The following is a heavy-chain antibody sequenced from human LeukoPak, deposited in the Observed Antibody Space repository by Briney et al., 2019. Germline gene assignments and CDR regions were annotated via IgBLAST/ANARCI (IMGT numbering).Heavy chain of an antibody. Sequence: HPGGSLRLSCAASGFTFSTYGMHWVRQAPGKGLEWVTLISYDGSTKYYSDSVKGRFTLSRDNSKNTLYLQMNSLRAEDTAVYYCATLQGTMITFGGAMGTWGQGTLVTVSS. CDR1: GFTFSTYG. D-gene: IGHD3-16*01. CDR2: ISYDGSTK. CDR3: ATLQGTMITFGGAMGT. V-gene: IGHV3-30*03. J-gene: IGHJ5*02.